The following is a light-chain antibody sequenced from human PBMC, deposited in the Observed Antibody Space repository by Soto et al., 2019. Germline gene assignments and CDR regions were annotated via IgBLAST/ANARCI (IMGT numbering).Light chain of an antibody. J-gene: IGLJ2*01. CDR1: SGHSNYA. CDR3: QTWDTGISVV. Sequence: QLVLTQSPSASASLGASVKLTCTLSSGHSNYAIAWHQQQPEKGPRYLMKLNNDGSHSKGDGIPDRFSGSSSGAERYLTISCLQSGDESDYYCQTWDTGISVVFGGGTKLTVL. V-gene: IGLV4-69*01. CDR2: LNNDGSH.